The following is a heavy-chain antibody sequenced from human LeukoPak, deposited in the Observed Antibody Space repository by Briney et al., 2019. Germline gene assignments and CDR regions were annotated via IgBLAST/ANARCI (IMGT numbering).Heavy chain of an antibody. CDR2: IYYSGST. CDR1: GGSISSNSYY. J-gene: IGHJ4*02. CDR3: ARTRYYYNSRSYGAPYYFDY. Sequence: SETLSLTCAVSGGSISSNSYYWGWIRQPPGKGLEWIGSIYYSGSTYYNPSLKSRVTISVDTSKNQFSLKLSSVAAADTAVYYCARTRYYYNSRSYGAPYYFDYWGQGTLVTVSS. V-gene: IGHV4-39*01. D-gene: IGHD3-10*01.